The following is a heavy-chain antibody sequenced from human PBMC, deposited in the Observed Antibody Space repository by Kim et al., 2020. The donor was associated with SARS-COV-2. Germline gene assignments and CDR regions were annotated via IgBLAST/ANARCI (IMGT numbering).Heavy chain of an antibody. Sequence: GGSLRLSCAASGFTFDDYAMHWVRQAPGKGLEWVSGISWNSGSIGYADSVKGRFTISRDNAKNSLYLQMNSLRAEDTALYYCAKDHVGDTISDYYGMDVWGQGTTVTVSS. CDR2: ISWNSGSI. J-gene: IGHJ6*02. V-gene: IGHV3-9*01. CDR1: GFTFDDYA. CDR3: AKDHVGDTISDYYGMDV. D-gene: IGHD1-26*01.